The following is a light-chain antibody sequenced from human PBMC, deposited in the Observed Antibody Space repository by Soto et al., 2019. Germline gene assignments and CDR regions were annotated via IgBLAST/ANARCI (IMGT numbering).Light chain of an antibody. V-gene: IGLV2-14*01. J-gene: IGLJ3*02. CDR2: EDS. Sequence: QSALTQPASVSGSPGQSITISCTGTSSDVGGYNYVSWYQQHPDKAPKLMIYEDSNRPSGVSNRISGSKSGNTASLTISGIKAEDESDYSCSSYINSSTLVFGGGTEVTVL. CDR3: SSYINSSTLV. CDR1: SSDVGGYNY.